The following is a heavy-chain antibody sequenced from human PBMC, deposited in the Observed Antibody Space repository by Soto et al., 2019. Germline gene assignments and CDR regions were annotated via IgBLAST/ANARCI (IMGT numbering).Heavy chain of an antibody. V-gene: IGHV4-34*01. CDR2: INHSGST. CDR3: ARREREGGSTVTTKRGAFDI. D-gene: IGHD4-17*01. CDR1: GGSFSGYY. J-gene: IGHJ3*02. Sequence: QVQLQQWGAGLLKPSETLSLTCAVYGGSFSGYYWSWIRQPPGKGLEWIGEINHSGSTNYNPSLKSRVTISVDTSKNQCSLKLSSVTAADTAVYYCARREREGGSTVTTKRGAFDIWGQGTMVTVSS.